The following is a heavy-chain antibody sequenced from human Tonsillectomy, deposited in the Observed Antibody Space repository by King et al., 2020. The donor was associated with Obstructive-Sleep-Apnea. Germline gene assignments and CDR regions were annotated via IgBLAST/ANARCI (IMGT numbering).Heavy chain of an antibody. D-gene: IGHD2-8*01. CDR2: IDPSDSYT. V-gene: IGHV5-10-1*01. Sequence: VQLVESGAEVKKPGESLRISCTGSGYSFTSYWISWVRQMPGKGLEWMGNIDPSDSYTNYSPSFQGHVTISADKSISTAYLQWSSLKASDTAIYYCARHRGRQYCTNVVCPHPNFDYWGQGTLLTVSS. J-gene: IGHJ4*02. CDR1: GYSFTSYW. CDR3: ARHRGRQYCTNVVCPHPNFDY.